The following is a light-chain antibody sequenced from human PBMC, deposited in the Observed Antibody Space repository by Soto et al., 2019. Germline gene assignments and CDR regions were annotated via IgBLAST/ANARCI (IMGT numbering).Light chain of an antibody. CDR1: SSDVGGYNY. J-gene: IGLJ2*01. CDR2: DVS. V-gene: IGLV2-11*01. Sequence: QSVLTQPRSVSGSPGQSVTISCTGTSSDVGGYNYVSWYQQHPGKAPKLMIYDVSKRPSGGPDRFSGSKSGNTASLTISGLQAEDEADYYCCSYGSNYTLLFGGGTKLTVL. CDR3: CSYGSNYTLL.